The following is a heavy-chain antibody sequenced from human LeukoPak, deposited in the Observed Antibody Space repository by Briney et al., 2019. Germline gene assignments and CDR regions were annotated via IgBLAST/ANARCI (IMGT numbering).Heavy chain of an antibody. CDR1: GFTFSRYL. Sequence: GGSLRLSCEASGFTFSRYLMSWVRQAPGKGLDWVSSISGSGGTTYYADSVKGRFTISRDNSKNTLYLQMNSLRAEDTAVYYCAKGGPDDYWGQGTLVTVSA. CDR3: AKGGPDDY. CDR2: ISGSGGTT. V-gene: IGHV3-23*01. D-gene: IGHD1-14*01. J-gene: IGHJ4*02.